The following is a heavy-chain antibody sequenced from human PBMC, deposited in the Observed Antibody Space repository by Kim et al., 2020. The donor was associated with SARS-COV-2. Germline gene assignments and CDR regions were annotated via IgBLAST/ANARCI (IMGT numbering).Heavy chain of an antibody. V-gene: IGHV4-39*07. CDR3: ASPTTTITIFGVTSPYGMDA. CDR1: GGSISSSSYY. CDR2: IYYSGST. Sequence: SETLSLTCTVSGGSISSSSYYWGWIRQPPGKGLEWIGSIYYSGSTYYNPSLKSRVTISVDTSKNQFSLKLSSVTAADTAVYYCASPTTTITIFGVTSPYGMDAWGQGHTVTVSS. D-gene: IGHD3-3*01. J-gene: IGHJ6*02.